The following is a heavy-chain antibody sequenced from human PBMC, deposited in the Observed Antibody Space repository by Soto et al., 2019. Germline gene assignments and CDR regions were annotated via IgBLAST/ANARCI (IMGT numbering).Heavy chain of an antibody. V-gene: IGHV3-23*01. Sequence: GGSLRLSCAASGFTFSSYALTWVRQAPGKGLEWVSTISGSYGSTYYADSVKGRFTISRDTSSNALYLQMNNLRAEDTAVYYCAKDNGKGPGFGWVFDYWGQGTLVTVSS. D-gene: IGHD3-16*01. CDR1: GFTFSSYA. J-gene: IGHJ4*02. CDR2: ISGSYGST. CDR3: AKDNGKGPGFGWVFDY.